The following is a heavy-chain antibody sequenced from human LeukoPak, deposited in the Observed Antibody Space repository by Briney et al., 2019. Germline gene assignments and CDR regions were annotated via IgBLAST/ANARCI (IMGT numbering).Heavy chain of an antibody. CDR1: GFTLSNYW. Sequence: GGSLRLSCAGSGFTLSNYWMRWVRQAPGKGLEWVANIKEDGSEKYYVDSVKGRFTISRDNAKNSLYLQMNSLRAEDTAVYYCARDPSSDAFDIWGQGTMVTVSS. CDR3: ARDPSSDAFDI. V-gene: IGHV3-7*05. CDR2: IKEDGSEK. J-gene: IGHJ3*02.